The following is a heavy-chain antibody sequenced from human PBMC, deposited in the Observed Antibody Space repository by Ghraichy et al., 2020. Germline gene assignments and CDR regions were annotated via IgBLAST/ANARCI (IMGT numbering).Heavy chain of an antibody. J-gene: IGHJ6*02. CDR1: GYTFTSYG. V-gene: IGHV1-18*01. D-gene: IGHD3-22*01. CDR3: AREVDYDSSGYYPLSGMDV. Sequence: ASVKVSCKASGYTFTSYGISWVRQAPGQGLKWMGWISAYNGNTNYAQKLQGRVTMTTDTSTSTAYMELRSLRSDDTAVYYCAREVDYDSSGYYPLSGMDVWGHGTTVTVSS. CDR2: ISAYNGNT.